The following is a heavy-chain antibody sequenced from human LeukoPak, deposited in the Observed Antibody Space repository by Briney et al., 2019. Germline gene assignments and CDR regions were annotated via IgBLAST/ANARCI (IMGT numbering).Heavy chain of an antibody. CDR1: GGSISSGDYY. Sequence: SSQTLSLTCTVSGGSISSGDYYWSWIRQPPGKGLEWIGYIYYSGSTYYNPSLKSRVTISVDTSKNQFSLKLSSVTAADTAVYYCARAGNGILTGYFQNWYFDLWGRGTLVTVSS. V-gene: IGHV4-30-4*01. CDR3: ARAGNGILTGYFQNWYFDL. CDR2: IYYSGST. J-gene: IGHJ2*01. D-gene: IGHD3-9*01.